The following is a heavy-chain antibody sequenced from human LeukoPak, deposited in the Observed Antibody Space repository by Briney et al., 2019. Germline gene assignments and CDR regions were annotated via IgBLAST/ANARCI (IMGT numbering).Heavy chain of an antibody. D-gene: IGHD3-10*01. J-gene: IGHJ4*02. V-gene: IGHV3-21*01. CDR1: GFTFSSYS. CDR3: ARDYYGSGSHDRFDY. Sequence: GGSLRLSCAASGFTFSSYSMNWVRQAPGKGLEWVSSISSSSSYIYYADSVKGRFTISRDNAKNSLYLQMNSLRAEDTAVYYCARDYYGSGSHDRFDYWGQGTLVTVSS. CDR2: ISSSSSYI.